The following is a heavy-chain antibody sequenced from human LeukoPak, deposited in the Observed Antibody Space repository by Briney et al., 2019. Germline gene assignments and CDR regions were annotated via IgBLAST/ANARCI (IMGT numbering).Heavy chain of an antibody. V-gene: IGHV3-7*01. CDR2: IKDNGSER. D-gene: IGHD1-14*01. CDR1: GFTFTNYW. CDR3: ARGRTAGYFDY. J-gene: IGHJ4*02. Sequence: GGSLRLSCAASGFTFTNYWMTWFRQAPGKGLEWVANIKDNGSERHYVDSVKGRFTISRDNAKNSLYLQMNSLRAEDTAVYYCARGRTAGYFDYWGQGTLVTVSS.